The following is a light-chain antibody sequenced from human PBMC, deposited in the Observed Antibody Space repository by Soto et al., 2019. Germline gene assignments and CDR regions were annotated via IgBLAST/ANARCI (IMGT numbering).Light chain of an antibody. J-gene: IGKJ2*01. Sequence: EIVMTQSPASLSVSPGDGATLSCRASQSVASNVAWYQQIPGQGPRLLIRGASTRAAGVPARFSGSGSGTDFTLTISSLQSEDFAVYYCQQYHNWPPQYTFGQGTKLQIK. CDR3: QQYHNWPPQYT. V-gene: IGKV3-15*01. CDR2: GAS. CDR1: QSVASN.